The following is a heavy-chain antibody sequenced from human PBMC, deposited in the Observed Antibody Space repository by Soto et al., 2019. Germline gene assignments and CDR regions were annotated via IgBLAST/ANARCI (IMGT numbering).Heavy chain of an antibody. CDR1: GGTFSSYA. Sequence: SVKVSCKASGGTFSSYAISWVRQAPGQGLEWMGGIIPIFGTANYAQKFQGRVSISADESTSTAYIELSSLNSEDTAVYYCACNWGNSLRNWLAPWGQGTLVTVSS. J-gene: IGHJ5*02. CDR2: IIPIFGTA. V-gene: IGHV1-69*13. CDR3: ACNWGNSLRNWLAP. D-gene: IGHD7-27*01.